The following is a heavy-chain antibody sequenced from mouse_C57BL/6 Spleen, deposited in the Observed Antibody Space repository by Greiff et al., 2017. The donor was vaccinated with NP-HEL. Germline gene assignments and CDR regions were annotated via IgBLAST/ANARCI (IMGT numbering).Heavy chain of an antibody. J-gene: IGHJ2*01. D-gene: IGHD2-3*01. CDR1: GYTFTSYW. Sequence: QVQLKQPGAELVMPGASVKLSCKASGYTFTSYWMHWVKQRPGQGLEWIGEIDPSDSYTNYNQKFKGKSTLTVDKSSSTAYMQLSSLTSEDSAVYYCARGDGGAYWGQGTTLTVSS. V-gene: IGHV1-69*01. CDR2: IDPSDSYT. CDR3: ARGDGGAY.